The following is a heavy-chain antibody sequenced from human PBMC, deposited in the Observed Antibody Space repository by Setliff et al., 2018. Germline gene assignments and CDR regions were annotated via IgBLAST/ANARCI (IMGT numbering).Heavy chain of an antibody. Sequence: GGSLRLSCAASGLTFSDYYMNWIRQAPGKGLEWVSYISRGGSTIYYADSVKGRSTISRDNAKSSLYLQMNSLRAEDTAVYYCARGVFPDVWGKGTTVTVSS. D-gene: IGHD2-21*01. V-gene: IGHV3-11*04. CDR1: GLTFSDYY. CDR3: ARGVFPDV. CDR2: ISRGGSTI. J-gene: IGHJ6*04.